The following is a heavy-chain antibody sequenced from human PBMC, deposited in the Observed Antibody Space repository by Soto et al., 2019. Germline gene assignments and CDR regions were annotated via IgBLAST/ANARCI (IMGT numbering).Heavy chain of an antibody. CDR2: IDTDGGGT. Sequence: EVQLVESGGGLVQPGGSLRVSCAASGFTLRSHRIHWVRQAPGKGLEWVSRIDTDGGGTSYADSVKGRYNISTDNAKNNVYRQMNGLGDEETGVYYCATVFDIWGPGTLVTVSS. D-gene: IGHD4-17*01. CDR1: GFTLRSHR. V-gene: IGHV3-74*01. J-gene: IGHJ4*02. CDR3: ATVFDI.